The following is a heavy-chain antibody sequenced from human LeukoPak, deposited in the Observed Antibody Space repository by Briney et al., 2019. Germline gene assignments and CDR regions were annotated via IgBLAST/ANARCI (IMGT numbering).Heavy chain of an antibody. Sequence: GGSLRLSCAATGFTFSSYAMTWVRQAPGKGLEWVSAIGGSTYYADSVKGRFTISRDNSENTLYLQMNSPRAEDTAVYYCAKAVDIDIWGQGTMVTVSS. V-gene: IGHV3-23*01. D-gene: IGHD5-12*01. CDR2: IGGST. J-gene: IGHJ3*02. CDR1: GFTFSSYA. CDR3: AKAVDIDI.